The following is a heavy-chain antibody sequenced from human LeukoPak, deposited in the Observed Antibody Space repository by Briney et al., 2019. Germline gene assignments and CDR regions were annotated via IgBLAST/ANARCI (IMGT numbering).Heavy chain of an antibody. CDR1: GGSISSGGYS. CDR3: ASLHYDFLTGYLYFDY. V-gene: IGHV4-30-2*02. Sequence: PSETLSLTCAVSGGSISSGGYSWSWIRQPPGKGLEWIGYIYHSGSTYCNPSLKSRVTISVDRSKNQFSLKLSSVTAADTAVYYCASLHYDFLTGYLYFDYWGQGTLVTVSS. J-gene: IGHJ4*02. D-gene: IGHD3-9*01. CDR2: IYHSGST.